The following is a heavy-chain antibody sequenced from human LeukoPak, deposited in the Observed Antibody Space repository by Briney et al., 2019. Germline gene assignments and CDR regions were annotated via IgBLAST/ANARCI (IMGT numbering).Heavy chain of an antibody. CDR2: INSDGRII. V-gene: IGHV3-74*01. D-gene: IGHD1-1*01. J-gene: IGHJ3*02. CDR3: ARWHLEMEAFDI. CDR1: GSTFRSDW. Sequence: GGSLRLSCAASGSTFRSDWMHWVRQAPGKGLVWVSRINSDGRIITYADSVKGRFTISRDNAKNTLDLQMNSLRAEDTAVYYCARWHLEMEAFDIWGQGTMVTVSS.